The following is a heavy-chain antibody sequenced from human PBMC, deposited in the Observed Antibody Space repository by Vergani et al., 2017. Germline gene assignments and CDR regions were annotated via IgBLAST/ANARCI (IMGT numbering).Heavy chain of an antibody. Sequence: VQLLESGGGLVQPGGSRRLSCAGAGFTFDTYTMAYVRQAPGKGLEWVATISSGGGDIFYADSVKGRFTISRDNSKNTLFLQMNSLKDGDTAVYYCTTAWGLYYLHGEYFQYWGRGTLVSVSS. J-gene: IGHJ1*01. V-gene: IGHV3-23*01. D-gene: IGHD3-10*01. CDR2: ISSGGGDI. CDR3: TTAWGLYYLHGEYFQY. CDR1: GFTFDTYT.